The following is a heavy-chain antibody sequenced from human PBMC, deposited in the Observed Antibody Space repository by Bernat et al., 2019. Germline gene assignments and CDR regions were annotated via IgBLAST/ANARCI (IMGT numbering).Heavy chain of an antibody. J-gene: IGHJ5*02. CDR2: IYPGDSET. V-gene: IGHV5-51*01. D-gene: IGHD2-15*01. CDR3: ASRYCSGGTCPTNWFDP. Sequence: EVQLVQSGAAVKKPGESLKISCKASGYSFTNYWLGWVRQMPGKGLEWMGIIYPGDSETRYSPSFQGQVTISADKSISTAYLQWSSLKASDTAMYYGASRYCSGGTCPTNWFDPWGQGTLFTVSA. CDR1: GYSFTNYW.